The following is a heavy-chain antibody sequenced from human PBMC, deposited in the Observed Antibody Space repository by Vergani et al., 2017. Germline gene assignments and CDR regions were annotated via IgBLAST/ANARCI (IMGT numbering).Heavy chain of an antibody. CDR1: GVTFSSYA. CDR2: ISRSGGST. Sequence: EVQLVESGGGLVQTGGSLRLSCAASGVTFSSYAMSWVRQAPGKRLEWVSAISRSGGSTYYADSVKGRFTISRDNSKNTLYLQMNSLRAEDTTVYYCAKSLNWIYTYCSQGSLVSVSS. V-gene: IGHV3-23*04. J-gene: IGHJ4*02. CDR3: AKSLNWIYTY. D-gene: IGHD1-7*01.